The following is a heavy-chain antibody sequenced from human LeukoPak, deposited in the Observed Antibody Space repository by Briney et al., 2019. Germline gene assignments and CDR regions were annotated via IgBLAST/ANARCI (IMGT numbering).Heavy chain of an antibody. CDR3: AKDGGLWVSAHWGDS. CDR1: GFTFSSYT. V-gene: IGHV3-23*01. J-gene: IGHJ4*02. CDR2: ITTSGGNT. D-gene: IGHD7-27*01. Sequence: GGSLRLSCAASGFTFSSYTMSWVRQAPGKGLEWVSTITTSGGNTYYADSVKGRFTVSRDNSKNTLYLQMNSLRAEDTAVYYCAKDGGLWVSAHWGDSWGRGTLVTVSS.